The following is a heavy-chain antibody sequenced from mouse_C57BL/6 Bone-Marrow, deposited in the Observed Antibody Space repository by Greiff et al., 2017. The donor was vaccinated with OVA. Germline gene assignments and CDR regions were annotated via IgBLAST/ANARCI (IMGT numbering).Heavy chain of an antibody. D-gene: IGHD1-1*01. CDR3: ARWSRIETGRAY. V-gene: IGHV1-55*01. J-gene: IGHJ3*01. CDR2: LYPGSGST. CDR1: GYTFTSYW. Sequence: QVQLQQPGAELVKPGASVKMSCKASGYTFTSYWITWVKQRPGQGLAWIGELYPGSGSTNYNEKFKSKATLTVDTSSSTAYMQLSSLTSEASAGDCWARWSRIETGRAYWGQGTLVTVSA.